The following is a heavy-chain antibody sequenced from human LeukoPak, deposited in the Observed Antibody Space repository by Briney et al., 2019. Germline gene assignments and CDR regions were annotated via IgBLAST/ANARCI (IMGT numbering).Heavy chain of an antibody. CDR3: XXAPNSNWFDF. Sequence: PSETLSLTCSVSGDSISSFYWNWIRQSPGKGLEWIGNIHYSGNSNYNPSLKSRVTMSIDTSRKQFFLKLTSVTAADTAVYYCXXAPNSNWFDFWGQGAQVTVSS. J-gene: IGHJ5*01. CDR1: GDSISSFY. V-gene: IGHV4-59*08. CDR2: IHYSGNS. D-gene: IGHD2-8*01.